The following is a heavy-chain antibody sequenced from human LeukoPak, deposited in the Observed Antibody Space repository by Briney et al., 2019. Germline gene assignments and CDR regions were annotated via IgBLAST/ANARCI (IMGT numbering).Heavy chain of an antibody. D-gene: IGHD3-16*02. CDR1: GFTFSSYE. CDR3: ARDKRLLRLGELSLYDAFDI. V-gene: IGHV3-48*03. Sequence: GGSLRLPCAASGFTFSSYEMNWVRQAPGKGLEWVSYISSSGSTIYYADSVKGRFTISRDNAKNSLYLQMNSLRAEDTAVYYCARDKRLLRLGELSLYDAFDIWGQGTMVTVSS. J-gene: IGHJ3*02. CDR2: ISSSGSTI.